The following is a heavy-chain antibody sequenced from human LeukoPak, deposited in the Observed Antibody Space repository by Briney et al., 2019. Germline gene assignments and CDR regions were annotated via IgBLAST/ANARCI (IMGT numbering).Heavy chain of an antibody. Sequence: SETLSLTCAVYGGSFSDYYWTWIRQPPGKGLEWIGEINHSGSPNNNPSLKSRVSISFVTSKNQFSLKLTSVTAADTAVYYCGDRRTAMFGVIKGPIDYWGQGTLVTVSS. CDR2: INHSGSP. V-gene: IGHV4-34*01. CDR3: GDRRTAMFGVIKGPIDY. D-gene: IGHD3-3*01. J-gene: IGHJ4*02. CDR1: GGSFSDYY.